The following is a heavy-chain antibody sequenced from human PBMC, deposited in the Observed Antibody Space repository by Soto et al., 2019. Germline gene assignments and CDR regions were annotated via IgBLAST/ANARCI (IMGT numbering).Heavy chain of an antibody. CDR2: INPSGGST. D-gene: IGHD3-10*01. J-gene: IGHJ6*02. V-gene: IGHV1-46*01. CDR3: ARLDGSGSYYPRGMDV. CDR1: GYTFTSYY. Sequence: ASVKVSCKASGYTFTSYYMHWVRQAPGQGLEWMGIINPSGGSTSYAQKFQGRVTMTRDTSTSTVYMELSSLRSEDTAVYYCARLDGSGSYYPRGMDVWGQGTTVTVSS.